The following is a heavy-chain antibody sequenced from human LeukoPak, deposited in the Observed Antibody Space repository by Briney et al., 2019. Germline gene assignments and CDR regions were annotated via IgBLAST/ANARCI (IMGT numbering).Heavy chain of an antibody. Sequence: SETLSLTCTVSGGSISSGSYYWSWIRQPAGKGLEWIGRIYTSGSTNYNPSLKSRVTISVDTSKNQFSLKLSSVTAADTAVYYCTRGSIAYYYMDVWGKGTTVTVSS. CDR3: TRGSIAYYYMDV. J-gene: IGHJ6*03. D-gene: IGHD3-22*01. CDR2: IYTSGST. CDR1: GGSISSGSYY. V-gene: IGHV4-61*02.